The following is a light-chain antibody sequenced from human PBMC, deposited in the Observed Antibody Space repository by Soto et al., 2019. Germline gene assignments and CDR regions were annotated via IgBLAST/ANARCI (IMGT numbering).Light chain of an antibody. CDR2: GAS. V-gene: IGKV1-5*01. J-gene: IGKJ3*01. CDR1: QTISSS. Sequence: EIQMTQSPPTLAASIGERVTITCRASQTISSSLAWYQQKAGQAPKLLIYGASSLESGVPSRFSGTGSGTEFTLTISRLQPDDFATYYCHQYKSYLLTFGPGTKVDIK. CDR3: HQYKSYLLT.